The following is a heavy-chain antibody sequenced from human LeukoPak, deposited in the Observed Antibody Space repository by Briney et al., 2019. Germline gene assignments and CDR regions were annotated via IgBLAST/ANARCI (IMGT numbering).Heavy chain of an antibody. D-gene: IGHD5-18*01. CDR3: ARRRADTSVGDTLDI. J-gene: IGHJ3*02. CDR2: SSYTGGT. CDR1: GDSISSYF. Sequence: SETLSLTCTVSGDSISSYFWSWIRQPPGRGLEWIGYSSYTGGTKYSPSLKSRVTISLDTSKNQFSLKLNSVTAADTAMYYCARRRADTSVGDTLDIWGQGTMVSVSS. V-gene: IGHV4-59*08.